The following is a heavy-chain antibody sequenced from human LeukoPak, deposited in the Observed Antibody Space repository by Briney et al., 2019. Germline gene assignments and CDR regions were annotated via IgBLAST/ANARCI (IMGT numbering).Heavy chain of an antibody. D-gene: IGHD2-2*01. CDR3: AKESICSYALQYFDL. CDR1: GFTFSNYA. V-gene: IGHV3-23*01. CDR2: ISGSGGST. J-gene: IGHJ2*01. Sequence: GGPLRLSCAASGFTFSNYAMSWVRQAPGKGLEWVSSISGSGGSTCNADAVPGRFTITRDNSKTTLSLQLHSRRAEDKAVYYCAKESICSYALQYFDLWGRGTLVTVSS.